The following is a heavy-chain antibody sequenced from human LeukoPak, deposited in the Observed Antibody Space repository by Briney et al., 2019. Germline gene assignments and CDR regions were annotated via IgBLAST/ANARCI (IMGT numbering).Heavy chain of an antibody. CDR1: GGSISDYY. CDR2: IYYSGRT. Sequence: SETLSLTCSVSGGSISDYYWGWIRQPPGRGLEWIGYIYYSGRTNYNPSLKSRVTISIDTSRNQFSLKMSSVTAADTAVYYCAREGGPYRPLDYSGQGTLVTVSS. J-gene: IGHJ4*02. CDR3: AREGGPYRPLDY. V-gene: IGHV4-59*01.